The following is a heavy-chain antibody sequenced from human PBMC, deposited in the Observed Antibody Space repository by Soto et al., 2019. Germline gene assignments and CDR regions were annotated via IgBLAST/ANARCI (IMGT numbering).Heavy chain of an antibody. CDR1: GFSISSGHY. V-gene: IGHV4-38-2*02. CDR3: ATHFYGAYVVDS. Sequence: SETLSLTCTVSGFSISSGHYWGWMRQTPGKGLEWIGSTHHSGRTYYSTSLKSRLTISVDTSTNQVSLRLRSVPAADAALYYCATHFYGAYVVDSWGQGTLVTVSS. D-gene: IGHD4-17*01. CDR2: THHSGRT. J-gene: IGHJ4*02.